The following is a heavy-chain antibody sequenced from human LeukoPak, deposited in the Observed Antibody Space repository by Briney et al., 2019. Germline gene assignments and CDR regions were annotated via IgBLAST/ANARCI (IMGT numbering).Heavy chain of an antibody. CDR3: ARRDIVVVVSASDY. CDR1: GFTFSSYA. V-gene: IGHV3-64*01. D-gene: IGHD2-15*01. J-gene: IGHJ4*02. CDR2: ISSNGGGT. Sequence: PGGSLRLSCAASGFTFSSYAMHWVRQAPGKGLEYVSAISSNGGGTYYANSVKGRFTISRDNSKNTLYLQMGSLRAEDMAVYYCARRDIVVVVSASDYWGQGTLVTVSS.